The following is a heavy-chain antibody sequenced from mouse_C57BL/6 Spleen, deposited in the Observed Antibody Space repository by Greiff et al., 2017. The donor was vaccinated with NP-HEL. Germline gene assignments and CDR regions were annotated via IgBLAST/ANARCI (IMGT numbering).Heavy chain of an antibody. Sequence: EVKLVESGGDLVKPGGSLKLSCAASGFTFSSYGMSWVRQTPDKRLEWVATISSGGSYTYYPDSVKGRFTISRDNAKNTLYLQMSSLKSEDTAMYYCARGVYYEYDVYYAMDYWGQGTSVTVSS. V-gene: IGHV5-6*02. CDR1: GFTFSSYG. J-gene: IGHJ4*01. D-gene: IGHD2-4*01. CDR2: ISSGGSYT. CDR3: ARGVYYEYDVYYAMDY.